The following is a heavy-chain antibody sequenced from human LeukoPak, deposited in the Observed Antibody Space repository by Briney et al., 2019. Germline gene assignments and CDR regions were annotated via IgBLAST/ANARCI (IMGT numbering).Heavy chain of an antibody. CDR1: GFTFSNYA. CDR2: ITGSGTGT. Sequence: GGSLRLSWAASGFTFSNYAMNWVRQAPEKGLEWVSIITGSGTGTYFAGSVKGRFTISRDNSKDMLYLQMNYLRAEDTAVYYCARARSAGLRLYYFNSWGQGTLVTVSS. J-gene: IGHJ4*02. D-gene: IGHD4-17*01. CDR3: ARARSAGLRLYYFNS. V-gene: IGHV3-23*01.